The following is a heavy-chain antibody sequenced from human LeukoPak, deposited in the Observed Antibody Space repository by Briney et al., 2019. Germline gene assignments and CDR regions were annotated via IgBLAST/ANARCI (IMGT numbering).Heavy chain of an antibody. D-gene: IGHD1-26*01. J-gene: IGHJ4*02. CDR2: ITSDGSST. CDR3: ARDAVGAPGYFEY. Sequence: GGSLRLSCAASGFTFSSYWMYWVRQAPGKGLVWFSRITSDGSSTDYADSVKGRFTISRDNAKNTLYLQMNSLRAEDTAVYYCARDAVGAPGYFEYWGQGTLVTVSS. CDR1: GFTFSSYW. V-gene: IGHV3-74*01.